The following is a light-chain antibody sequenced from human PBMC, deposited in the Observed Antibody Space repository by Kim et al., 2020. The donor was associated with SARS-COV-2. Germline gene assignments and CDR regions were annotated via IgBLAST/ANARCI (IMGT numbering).Light chain of an antibody. CDR3: YSRGTSGSHVI. CDR2: DKD. Sequence: AWEQAVRITYHGDRLRNYFADWCQQRPGQAPVVVIYDKDTRPSGIPDRFSGSGSDNTASLTITGAQAEDEADYFCYSRGTSGSHVIFGGGTQLTVL. V-gene: IGLV3-19*01. CDR1: RLRNYF. J-gene: IGLJ2*01.